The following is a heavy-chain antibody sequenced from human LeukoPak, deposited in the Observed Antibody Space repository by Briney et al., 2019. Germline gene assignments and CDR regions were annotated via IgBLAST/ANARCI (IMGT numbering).Heavy chain of an antibody. CDR2: IYTSGST. D-gene: IGHD6-25*01. CDR1: GGSISSYY. CDR3: ARVIRSDAPDAFDI. Sequence: SETLSLTCTVSGGSISSYYWSWIRQPAGKGLEWIWRIYTSGSTNYNPSLKSRVTMSVDTSKNQFSLKLSSVTAADTAVYYCARVIRSDAPDAFDIWGQGTMVTVSS. V-gene: IGHV4-4*07. J-gene: IGHJ3*02.